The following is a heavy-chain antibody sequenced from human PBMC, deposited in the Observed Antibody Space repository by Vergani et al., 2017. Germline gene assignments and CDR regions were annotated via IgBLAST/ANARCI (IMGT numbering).Heavy chain of an antibody. Sequence: QVQLQESGPGLVKPSQTLSLTCTVSGGSISSGGYYWSWIRQHPGKGLEWIGYIYYSGNTYYNPSLKSRVTISVDTSKNQFSLKLSSVTAADTAVYYCARDARLGYGDYGGVFDYWGQGTLVTVSS. J-gene: IGHJ4*02. V-gene: IGHV4-31*03. D-gene: IGHD4-17*01. CDR2: IYYSGNT. CDR3: ARDARLGYGDYGGVFDY. CDR1: GGSISSGGYY.